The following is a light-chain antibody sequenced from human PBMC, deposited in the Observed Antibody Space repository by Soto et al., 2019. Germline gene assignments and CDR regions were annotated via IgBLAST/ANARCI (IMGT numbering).Light chain of an antibody. CDR1: QSVSSN. CDR2: GAS. J-gene: IGKJ1*01. V-gene: IGKV3-15*01. Sequence: ETVRTQSPATLSVSPGERATLSCRASQSVSSNLAWFQQKPGQAPSLLIYGASTRATGIPARFSGSGSGTEFTLTISSLQSEDFAVYYCQQYNNWPRTFGQGTKVDIK. CDR3: QQYNNWPRT.